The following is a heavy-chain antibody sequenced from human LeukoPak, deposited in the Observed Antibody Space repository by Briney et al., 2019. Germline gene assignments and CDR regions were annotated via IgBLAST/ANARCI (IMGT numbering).Heavy chain of an antibody. CDR2: IYYSGST. J-gene: IGHJ6*03. CDR1: VCSISRSSYY. V-gene: IGHV4-39*07. Sequence: SETLSLTCTVSVCSISRSSYYWGGIRQPPGKGLDWVGRIYYSGSTYYNPSLKSRVTISVDTYKHQFSLKLSSVTAADTAVYYCAREADSSGWYGYYYYYMDVWGKGTKVTISS. D-gene: IGHD6-19*01. CDR3: AREADSSGWYGYYYYYMDV.